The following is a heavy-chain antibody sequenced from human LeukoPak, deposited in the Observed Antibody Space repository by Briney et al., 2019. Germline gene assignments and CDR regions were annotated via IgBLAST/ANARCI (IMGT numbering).Heavy chain of an antibody. CDR3: ARDHGILIDY. D-gene: IGHD5-18*01. CDR2: ISSSSSYI. V-gene: IGHV3-21*01. J-gene: IGHJ4*02. Sequence: PGGSLRLSRAASGFTFSSYSMNWVRQAPGKGLEWVSSISSSSSYIYYADSVKGRFTISRDNAKNSLYLQMNSLRAEDTAVYYCARDHGILIDYWGQGTLVTVSS. CDR1: GFTFSSYS.